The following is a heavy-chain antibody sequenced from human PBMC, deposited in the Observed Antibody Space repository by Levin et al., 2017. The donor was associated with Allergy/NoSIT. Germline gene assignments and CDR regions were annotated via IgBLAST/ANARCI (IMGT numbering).Heavy chain of an antibody. J-gene: IGHJ4*02. CDR1: GFTFSSYE. D-gene: IGHD3-3*01. CDR2: ISSTGSTI. V-gene: IGHV3-48*03. Sequence: GGSLRLSCAASGFTFSSYEMNWVRRAPGKGLEWVSYISSTGSTIYSADSVKVRFTISRDNAKNSLYLHMNSLRAEDTAVYYCARQLGNFWSGYNYFDYWGQGTLVTASS. CDR3: ARQLGNFWSGYNYFDY.